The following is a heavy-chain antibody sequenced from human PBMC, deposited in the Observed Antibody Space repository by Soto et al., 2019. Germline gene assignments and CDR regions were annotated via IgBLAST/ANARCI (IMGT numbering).Heavy chain of an antibody. CDR3: ARLYYYDSSGYYYVDPGHDAFDI. Sequence: SVKVSCKASGGTFSSYAISWVRQAPGQGLEWMGGFIPIFGTANYAQKFQGRVTITADESTSTAYMELSSLRSEDTAVYYCARLYYYDSSGYYYVDPGHDAFDIWGQGTMVTVSS. CDR1: GGTFSSYA. V-gene: IGHV1-69*13. D-gene: IGHD3-22*01. CDR2: FIPIFGTA. J-gene: IGHJ3*02.